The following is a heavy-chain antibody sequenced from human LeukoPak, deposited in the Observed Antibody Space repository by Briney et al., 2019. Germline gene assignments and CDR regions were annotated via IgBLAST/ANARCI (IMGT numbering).Heavy chain of an antibody. CDR1: GDSISSYY. D-gene: IGHD3-22*01. V-gene: IGHV4-59*01. Sequence: SETLSLTCSVSGDSISSYYWTWIRQPPGRGLEWIGYIYYTGTTNYNPSLKSRVTISADTSKNQFSLKLSSVTAADTAVYYCARAQGFYDSSGLIDYWGQGTLVTVSS. CDR3: ARAQGFYDSSGLIDY. J-gene: IGHJ4*02. CDR2: IYYTGTT.